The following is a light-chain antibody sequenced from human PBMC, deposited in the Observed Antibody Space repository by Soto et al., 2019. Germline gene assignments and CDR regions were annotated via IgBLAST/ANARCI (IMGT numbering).Light chain of an antibody. CDR1: QSVSSSY. J-gene: IGKJ1*01. CDR3: QQYGRSPRT. CDR2: GAS. Sequence: EIVLTQPPVTLSFYPWEAATRSCIASQSVSSSYLAWYQQKPGQAPRLLIYGASSRATGIPDRFSGSGSGTDFTLTISRLEPEDLAVYYCQQYGRSPRTFGQGTKVDIK. V-gene: IGKV3-20*01.